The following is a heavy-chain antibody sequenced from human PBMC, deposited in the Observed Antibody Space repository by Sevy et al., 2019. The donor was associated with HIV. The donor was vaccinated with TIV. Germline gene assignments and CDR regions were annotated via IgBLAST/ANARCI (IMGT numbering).Heavy chain of an antibody. J-gene: IGHJ3*02. Sequence: GGSLRLSCAASGFTFSSYAMSWVRQAPGKGLEWVSAISGSGGSTYYADSVKGRFTISRDNSKNRLYVQMNSLRAEDTDVYYCAKEGNSGSYYLIRHDAFDIWGQGTMVTVSS. V-gene: IGHV3-23*01. CDR2: ISGSGGST. CDR3: AKEGNSGSYYLIRHDAFDI. CDR1: GFTFSSYA. D-gene: IGHD1-26*01.